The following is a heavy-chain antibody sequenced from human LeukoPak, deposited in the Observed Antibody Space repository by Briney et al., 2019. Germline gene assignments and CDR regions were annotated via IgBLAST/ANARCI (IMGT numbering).Heavy chain of an antibody. D-gene: IGHD1-26*01. V-gene: IGHV4-4*07. CDR2: IFTSGST. CDR3: ARNRLSGPYYYGMGV. J-gene: IGHJ6*02. Sequence: SETLSLTCTVSGGSINNYYWTWIRQPAGKGLEWLVRIFTSGSTDYNPSLTSRVTMSVDTSKNQFSLKLSSVSAADTAVYYCARNRLSGPYYYGMGVWGQGTTVIVSS. CDR1: GGSINNYY.